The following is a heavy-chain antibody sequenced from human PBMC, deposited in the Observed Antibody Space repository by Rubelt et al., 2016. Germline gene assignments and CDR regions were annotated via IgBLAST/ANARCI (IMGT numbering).Heavy chain of an antibody. CDR3: ARRRQQLVRIVWFDP. Sequence: QVQLQESGPGLVKPSETLSLTCTVSGGSISSYYWSWIRQPAGKGLEWIGRIYTSGSTNYNPSLKSRVTMSVDTSKNQFSLKLSSVTAADTAVYYCARRRQQLVRIVWFDPWGQGTLVTVSS. CDR1: GGSISSYY. V-gene: IGHV4-4*07. J-gene: IGHJ5*02. D-gene: IGHD6-13*01. CDR2: IYTSGST.